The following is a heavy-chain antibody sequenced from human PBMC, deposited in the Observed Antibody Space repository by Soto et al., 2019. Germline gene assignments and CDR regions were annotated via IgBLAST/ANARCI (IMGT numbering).Heavy chain of an antibody. CDR2: FDPEDGET. CDR1: GYTLTELS. D-gene: IGHD1-26*01. CDR3: ATAKRGSYYIFDY. V-gene: IGHV1-24*01. Sequence: ASVKVSCKVSGYTLTELSMHWVRQAPGKGLEWMGGFDPEDGETIYAQKFQGRVTMTEDTSTDTAYMELSSLRSEDTAVYYYATAKRGSYYIFDYWGQGTLVTVSS. J-gene: IGHJ4*02.